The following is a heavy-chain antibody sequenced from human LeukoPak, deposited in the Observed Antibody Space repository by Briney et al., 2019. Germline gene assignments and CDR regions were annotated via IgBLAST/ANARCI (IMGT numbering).Heavy chain of an antibody. V-gene: IGHV3-30*18. D-gene: IGHD3-10*01. CDR1: GFIFSTYG. CDR2: IASDGNKK. CDR3: AKEYYYASGSYYDY. Sequence: PGGSLRLSCAGSGFIFSTYGIHWVRQAPGKGLEWVAVIASDGNKKYYAESVKGRFTISRDKSKNLVYLQVDSLRAEDTAVYYCAKEYYYASGSYYDYWGQGTLVTVSS. J-gene: IGHJ4*02.